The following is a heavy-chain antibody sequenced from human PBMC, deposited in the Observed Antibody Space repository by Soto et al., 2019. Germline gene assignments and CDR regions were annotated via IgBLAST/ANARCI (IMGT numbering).Heavy chain of an antibody. CDR1: GYLFTAYG. CDR3: ARARRDVSPNWFDP. Sequence: QVQLVQSGAEVKKPGASVKVSCRSSGYLFTAYGIAWVRQAPGQGLEWMAWTSTDKGDTSYAEKFEGRVTMITDTSSSTDYMELRGLRHNDTVDYYGARARRDVSPNWFDPLGQGTLVSVSS. CDR2: TSTDKGDT. J-gene: IGHJ5*02. V-gene: IGHV1-18*04.